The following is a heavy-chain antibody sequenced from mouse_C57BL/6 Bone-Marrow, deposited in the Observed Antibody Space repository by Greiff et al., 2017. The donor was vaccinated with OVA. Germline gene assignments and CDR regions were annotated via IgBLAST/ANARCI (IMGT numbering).Heavy chain of an antibody. Sequence: QVQLQQPGAELVKPGASVKLSCTASGYTFTSYWMQWVKQRPGQGLEWIGEIDPSDSYTNSNQKLTGKATLTVATSSSTAYMQLSIQTSEDSAVDYYARGDGYDGAWFAYWGQGTLVTVSA. D-gene: IGHD2-2*01. CDR3: ARGDGYDGAWFAY. CDR2: IDPSDSYT. V-gene: IGHV1-50*01. CDR1: GYTFTSYW. J-gene: IGHJ3*01.